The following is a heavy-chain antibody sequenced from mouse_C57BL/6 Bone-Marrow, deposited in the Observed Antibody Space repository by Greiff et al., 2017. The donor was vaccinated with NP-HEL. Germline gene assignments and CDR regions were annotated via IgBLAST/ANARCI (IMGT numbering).Heavy chain of an antibody. CDR1: GYAFSSSW. Sequence: QVQLKESGPELVKPGASVKISCKASGYAFSSSWMNWVKQRPGKGLEWIGRIYPGDGDTNYNGKFKGKATLTADKSSSTAYMQLSSLTSEDSAVYFCAKGPYYYGSSPYWYFDVWGTGTTVTVSS. V-gene: IGHV1-82*01. CDR2: IYPGDGDT. J-gene: IGHJ1*03. CDR3: AKGPYYYGSSPYWYFDV. D-gene: IGHD1-1*01.